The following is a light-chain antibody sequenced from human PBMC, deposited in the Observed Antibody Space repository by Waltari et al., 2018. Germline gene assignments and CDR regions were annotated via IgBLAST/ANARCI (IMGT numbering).Light chain of an antibody. Sequence: EIVLTQSPGTLSLSPGERATLSCRASQSVSGSDLAWYQQKPGQAPRPLIPGASSRATGVPDRFSGSGSGTDFTITISRLEPEDFAVYYCQQYDSAPFTFGPGTKVDVK. J-gene: IGKJ3*01. CDR1: QSVSGSD. V-gene: IGKV3-20*01. CDR2: GAS. CDR3: QQYDSAPFT.